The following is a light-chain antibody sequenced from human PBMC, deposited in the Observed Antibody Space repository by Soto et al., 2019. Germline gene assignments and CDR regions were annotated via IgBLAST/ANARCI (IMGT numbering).Light chain of an antibody. CDR3: SSYTTSSSPL. J-gene: IGLJ3*02. Sequence: QSVLTQPASVSGSPGQSITISCTGTSSYVGAYNYVSWYQQHPGKAPKLMIYDVTNRPSGVSNRFSGSKSGNTASLTISGLQPEDEADYYCSSYTTSSSPLFGGGTKVTVL. CDR1: SSYVGAYNY. CDR2: DVT. V-gene: IGLV2-14*01.